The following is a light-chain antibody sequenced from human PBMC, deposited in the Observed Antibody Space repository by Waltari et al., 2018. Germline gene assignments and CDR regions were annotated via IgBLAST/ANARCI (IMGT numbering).Light chain of an antibody. V-gene: IGLV1-40*01. CDR2: RNN. CDR3: QSYDISLDAYV. Sequence: QSILTQSPSVSGAPGQTVTISCRGSYWNIGSREVKWYLQLPGAAPRPLIYRNNIRTSGVPDRFSGSKSGTSASLAITGLQAEDEADYYCQSYDISLDAYVFGTGTRVTVL. J-gene: IGLJ1*01. CDR1: YWNIGSRE.